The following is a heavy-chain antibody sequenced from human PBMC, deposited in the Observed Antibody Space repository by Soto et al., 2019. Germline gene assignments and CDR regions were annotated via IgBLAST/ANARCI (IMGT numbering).Heavy chain of an antibody. CDR2: INPSGGST. CDR3: ARLDTRYGSGSY. CDR1: GYTFTSYY. D-gene: IGHD3-10*01. J-gene: IGHJ4*02. V-gene: IGHV1-46*03. Sequence: ASVKVSCKASGYTFTSYYMHWVRQAPRQGLEWMGIINPSGGSTSYAQKFQGRVTMTRDTSPRTVYMELSSLRSEDTAVYYCARLDTRYGSGSYWGQGTLVTVSS.